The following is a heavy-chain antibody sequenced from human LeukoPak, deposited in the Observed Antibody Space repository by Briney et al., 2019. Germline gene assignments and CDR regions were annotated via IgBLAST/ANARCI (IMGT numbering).Heavy chain of an antibody. D-gene: IGHD3-3*01. CDR1: GFTFDDYT. J-gene: IGHJ6*02. CDR3: AKDPTRNYDFWSGYYFYGMDV. V-gene: IGHV3-43*01. Sequence: GGSLRLSCAASGFTFDDYTMHWVRQAPGKGLEWVSLISWDGGSTYYADSVKGRFTISRDNSKNSLYLQMNSPRTEDTALYYCAKDPTRNYDFWSGYYFYGMDVWGQGTTVTVSS. CDR2: ISWDGGST.